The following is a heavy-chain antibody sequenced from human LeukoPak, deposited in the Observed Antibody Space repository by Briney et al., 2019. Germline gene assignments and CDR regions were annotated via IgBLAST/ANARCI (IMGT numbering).Heavy chain of an antibody. Sequence: PGRSPRLSCAASGFTFSSCAMTWVRQAPGKGLEWVSAISGSGVRTYYADSVKGRFTISRDNSKNTLYLQMNSLRAEDTAVYYCAKRYYDDSGWFDYWGQGTLVTVSS. CDR3: AKRYYDDSGWFDY. CDR1: GFTFSSCA. V-gene: IGHV3-23*01. D-gene: IGHD3-22*01. CDR2: ISGSGVRT. J-gene: IGHJ4*02.